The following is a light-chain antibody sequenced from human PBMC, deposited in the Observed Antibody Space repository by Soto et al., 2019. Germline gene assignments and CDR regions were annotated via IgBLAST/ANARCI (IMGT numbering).Light chain of an antibody. J-gene: IGLJ3*02. CDR2: EVS. CDR3: CSYAGSSTSPWG. Sequence: QSALTQPASVSGSPGQSITISCTGTSSDVGSYNLVSWYQQHPGKAPKLMIYEVSKRPSGVSNRFSGSKSGNTASLTISGLQAEDEADYYCCSYAGSSTSPWGFGGGTKLTVL. V-gene: IGLV2-23*02. CDR1: SSDVGSYNL.